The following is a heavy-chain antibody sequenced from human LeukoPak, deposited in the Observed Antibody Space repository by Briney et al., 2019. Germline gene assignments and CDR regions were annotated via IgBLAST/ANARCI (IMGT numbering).Heavy chain of an antibody. D-gene: IGHD3-22*01. CDR3: ARAPSDSSGYYLDY. CDR2: IYHSGST. Sequence: KPSETLSLTCAVSGGSISSGGYSWSWIRQPPGTGLEWIGYIYHSGSTYYNPSLKSRVTISVDRSKNQFSLKLSSVTAADTAVYYCARAPSDSSGYYLDYWGQGTLVTVSS. V-gene: IGHV4-30-2*01. CDR1: GGSISSGGYS. J-gene: IGHJ4*02.